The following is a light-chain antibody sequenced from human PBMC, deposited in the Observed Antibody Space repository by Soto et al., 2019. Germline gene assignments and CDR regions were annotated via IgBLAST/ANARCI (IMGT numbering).Light chain of an antibody. Sequence: QSALTQPASVSGSPGQSITISCTGTSGDIGSYNRVSWYQQHPGKAPKLIIYEVTDRPSGVSNRFSGSKSGNTASLTISGLQAQGEAEYYCSSYTNANTRACVFGTGTKVTVL. CDR2: EVT. CDR3: SSYTNANTRACV. V-gene: IGLV2-14*01. J-gene: IGLJ1*01. CDR1: SGDIGSYNR.